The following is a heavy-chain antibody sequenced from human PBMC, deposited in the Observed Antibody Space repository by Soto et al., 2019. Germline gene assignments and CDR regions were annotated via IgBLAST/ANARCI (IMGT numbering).Heavy chain of an antibody. CDR2: LRNKANNNAT. J-gene: IGHJ5*02. D-gene: IGHD1-26*01. V-gene: IGHV3-73*01. CDR3: ARQGQWELLESDWFDP. Sequence: SLRLSCTASGFDFSASGMHWVRQASGKGLEWVGRLRNKANNNATAYSASVKGRFTVSRDDLKNTAYLQMTSLKIEDTAVYYCARQGQWELLESDWFDPWGQGTLVTVSS. CDR1: GFDFSASG.